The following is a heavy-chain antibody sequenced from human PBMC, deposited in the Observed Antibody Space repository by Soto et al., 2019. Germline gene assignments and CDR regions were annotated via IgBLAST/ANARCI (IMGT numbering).Heavy chain of an antibody. CDR2: ISGSGGST. J-gene: IGHJ4*02. CDR1: GFTFSSYA. Sequence: GASLRLSFAASGFTFSSYAMSWVRQAPGKGLEWVSAISGSGGSTYYADSVKGRFTISRDNSKNTLYLQMTSLRAEDTAVYYCAKDIGNYCDYDYWGQGTLVTVSS. V-gene: IGHV3-23*01. CDR3: AKDIGNYCDYDY. D-gene: IGHD4-17*01.